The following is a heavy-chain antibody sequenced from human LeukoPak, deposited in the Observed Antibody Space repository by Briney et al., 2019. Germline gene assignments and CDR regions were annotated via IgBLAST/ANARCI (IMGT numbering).Heavy chain of an antibody. CDR3: ARVVPPDCSSTSCYTGYSSSWFYYFDY. CDR1: GGSISSYY. CDR2: MYYSGST. D-gene: IGHD2-2*02. J-gene: IGHJ4*02. Sequence: SETLSLTFTVSGGSISSYYWSWIRQPPGKGLEWIGYMYYSGSTNYNPSLKSRVTRSVDTSKNQFSLKLSSVTAADTAVYYCARVVPPDCSSTSCYTGYSSSWFYYFDYWGQGTLVTVSS. V-gene: IGHV4-59*01.